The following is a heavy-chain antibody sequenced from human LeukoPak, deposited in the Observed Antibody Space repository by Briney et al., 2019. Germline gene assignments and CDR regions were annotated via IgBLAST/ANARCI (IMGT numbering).Heavy chain of an antibody. V-gene: IGHV3-30*02. CDR3: AKDQSRELVVLFGTWDS. J-gene: IGHJ4*02. CDR2: VRYDGSNK. D-gene: IGHD3-22*01. Sequence: GGSLRLSCEASGFTFSSYGMHWVRQAPGKGLEWVAFVRYDGSNKYYVDSVKGRFTISRDNSKNSLYLQMNSLRTDDTAVYYCAKDQSRELVVLFGTWDSWGQGTLVTVSS. CDR1: GFTFSSYG.